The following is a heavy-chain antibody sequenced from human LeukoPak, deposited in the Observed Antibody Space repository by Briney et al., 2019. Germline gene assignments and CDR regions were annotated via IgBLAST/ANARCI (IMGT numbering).Heavy chain of an antibody. D-gene: IGHD6-13*01. CDR2: MNPNSGNT. J-gene: IGHJ6*03. V-gene: IGHV1-8*01. CDR3: ARLGIGSSFDYYYYYMDV. CDR1: GYTFTSYD. Sequence: ASVKVSCKASGYTFTSYDINWVRQATGQGLEWMGWMNPNSGNTGYAQKFQGRVTMTRNTSISTAYMELSSLRSEGTAVYYCARLGIGSSFDYYYYYMDVWGKGTTVTVSS.